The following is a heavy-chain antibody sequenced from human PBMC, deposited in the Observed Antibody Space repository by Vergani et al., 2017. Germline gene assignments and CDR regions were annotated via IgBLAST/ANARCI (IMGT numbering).Heavy chain of an antibody. D-gene: IGHD2-2*02. V-gene: IGHV1-2*02. J-gene: IGHJ5*02. CDR3: TGVPAAIT. Sequence: QVHLVQSGVEVKKPGASVKISCRASGYSFIDYYIHWIRQAPGQGLEWMGWINPKSGVTNYAQKFQGRVTISRDDSKNTAYLQMNSLKTEDTAVYYCTGVPAAITWGQGTLVTVSS. CDR2: INPKSGVT. CDR1: GYSFIDYY.